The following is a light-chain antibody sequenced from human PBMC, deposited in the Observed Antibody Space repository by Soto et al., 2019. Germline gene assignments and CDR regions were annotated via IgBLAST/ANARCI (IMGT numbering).Light chain of an antibody. CDR2: DNN. J-gene: IGLJ2*01. CDR1: SSNIGNNF. CDR3: ATWDSSLIAGV. Sequence: QSVLTQPPSVSAAPGQKVTISCSGSSSNIGNNFVSWYQHLPGTAPKLLIYDNNKRPSGIPDRFSGTKSGTSATLGIPGLQTGDEAHYYCATWDSSLIAGVFGGGTKLTVL. V-gene: IGLV1-51*01.